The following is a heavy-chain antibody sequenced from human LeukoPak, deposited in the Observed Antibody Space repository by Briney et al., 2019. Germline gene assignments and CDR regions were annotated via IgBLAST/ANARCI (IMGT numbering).Heavy chain of an antibody. CDR2: IIPIFGTA. J-gene: IGHJ3*02. CDR1: GGTFSSCA. Sequence: ASVKVSCKASGGTFSSCAISWVRQAPGQGLEWMGGIIPIFGTANYAQKFQGRVTITADKSTSTAYMELSSLRSEDTAVYYCARDRVSASSNHAFDIWGQGTMVTVSS. V-gene: IGHV1-69*06. CDR3: ARDRVSASSNHAFDI. D-gene: IGHD2-2*01.